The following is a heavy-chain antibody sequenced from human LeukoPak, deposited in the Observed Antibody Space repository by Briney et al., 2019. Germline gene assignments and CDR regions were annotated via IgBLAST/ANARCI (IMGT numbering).Heavy chain of an antibody. CDR3: ARQARSDYDILTGSLGDWFDP. CDR2: IYYSGST. V-gene: IGHV4-59*08. J-gene: IGHJ5*02. CDR1: GGSISSYY. D-gene: IGHD3-9*01. Sequence: PSETLSLTCTVSGGSISSYYWSWIRQPPGKGLEWIGYIYYSGSTNYNPSLKSRVTISVDTSKNQFSLKLSSVTAADTAVYYCARQARSDYDILTGSLGDWFDPWGQGTLVTVSS.